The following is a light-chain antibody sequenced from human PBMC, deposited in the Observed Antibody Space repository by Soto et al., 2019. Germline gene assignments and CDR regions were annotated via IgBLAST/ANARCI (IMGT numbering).Light chain of an antibody. V-gene: IGLV1-40*01. CDR3: QSYDTSLSGSV. CDR1: SSNIGTDYD. CDR2: GNS. J-gene: IGLJ2*01. Sequence: QLVLTQPPSVSGVPGQRVTISCTGSSSNIGTDYDVHWYQQLPGTAPKLLIYGNSNRPSGVPDRFSGSKSGTSASLAITGLQAEDEADYYCQSYDTSLSGSVFGGGTKLTVL.